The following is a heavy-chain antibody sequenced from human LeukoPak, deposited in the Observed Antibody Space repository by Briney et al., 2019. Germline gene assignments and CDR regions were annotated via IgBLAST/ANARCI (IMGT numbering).Heavy chain of an antibody. Sequence: PGGSLRLSCAAPGFTFDNYVMHWVRQAPGKGLEWVAVIWHDGSDKYYANSVKGRFTISRDNSKNTLYVQLNSLRTEDTAVYYCARDQGIAVAGYVDWGQGTLVTVSS. CDR3: ARDQGIAVAGYVD. V-gene: IGHV3-33*01. CDR1: GFTFDNYV. CDR2: IWHDGSDK. J-gene: IGHJ4*02. D-gene: IGHD6-19*01.